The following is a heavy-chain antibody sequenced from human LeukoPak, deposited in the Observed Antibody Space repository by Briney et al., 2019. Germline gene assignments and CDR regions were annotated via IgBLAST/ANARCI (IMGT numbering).Heavy chain of an antibody. CDR1: GGSISSYY. D-gene: IGHD3-22*01. CDR3: TRGSIAYYYMDV. Sequence: SETLSLTCTVSGGSISSYYWSWIRQPAGKGLEWIGRIYTSGSTNYNPSLKSRVTISVDTSKNQFSLKLSSVTAADTAVYYCTRGSIAYYYMDVWGKGTTVTISS. J-gene: IGHJ6*03. V-gene: IGHV4-4*07. CDR2: IYTSGST.